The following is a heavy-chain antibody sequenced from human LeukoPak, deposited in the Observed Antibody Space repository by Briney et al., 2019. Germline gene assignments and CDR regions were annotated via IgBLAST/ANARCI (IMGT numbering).Heavy chain of an antibody. Sequence: GGSLRLSCAASGFTLSSNYMSWVRQAPGKGLEWVSVIYSGGSTYYAVSVKGRFTISRDNSKNTLYLQMNSLRAEDTAVYYCARMLAYCGGDCFRPTYYFDYWGQGTLVTVSS. CDR1: GFTLSSNY. D-gene: IGHD2-21*02. CDR3: ARMLAYCGGDCFRPTYYFDY. CDR2: IYSGGST. V-gene: IGHV3-53*01. J-gene: IGHJ4*02.